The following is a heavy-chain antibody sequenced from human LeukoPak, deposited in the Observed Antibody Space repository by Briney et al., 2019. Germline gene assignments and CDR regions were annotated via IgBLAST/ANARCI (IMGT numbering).Heavy chain of an antibody. CDR2: ISYDGSNK. J-gene: IGHJ4*02. V-gene: IGHV3-30*04. CDR1: GFTFSSYA. CDR3: ARDGGYENTYYFDY. Sequence: GRSLRLSCAASGFTFSSYAMHWVRQAPGKGLEWVAVISYDGSNKYCADSVKGRFTISRDNSKNTLYLQMNSLRAEDTAVYYCARDGGYENTYYFDYWGQGTLVTVSS. D-gene: IGHD5-12*01.